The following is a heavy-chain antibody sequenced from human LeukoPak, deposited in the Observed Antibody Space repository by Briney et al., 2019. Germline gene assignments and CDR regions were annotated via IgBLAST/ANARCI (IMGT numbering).Heavy chain of an antibody. D-gene: IGHD3-10*02. CDR3: AELGITMIGGV. J-gene: IGHJ6*04. V-gene: IGHV3-48*03. Sequence: GGSLRLSCAASEFTFSSYAMNWVRQAPGKGLEWVSAMSGSGSTIYYADSVKGRFTISRDNAKNSLYLQMNSLGAEDTAVYYCAELGITMIGGVWGKGTTVTISS. CDR1: EFTFSSYA. CDR2: MSGSGSTI.